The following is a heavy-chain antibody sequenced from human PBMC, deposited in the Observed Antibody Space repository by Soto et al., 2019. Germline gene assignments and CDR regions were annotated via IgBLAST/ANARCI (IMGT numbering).Heavy chain of an antibody. D-gene: IGHD1-26*01. CDR3: ASWLVGATFGPNHPFDY. CDR2: IIPIFGTA. CDR1: GGTFSSYA. V-gene: IGHV1-69*01. Sequence: QVQLVQSGAAVKKPGSSLNVSCKASGGTFSSYAISWVRQAPGQWLEWMGWIIPIFGTANYAQKFQVRITITADETTSTFYMELSSLRSQDTAVYYWASWLVGATFGPNHPFDYCGQGTLVTVSS. J-gene: IGHJ4*02.